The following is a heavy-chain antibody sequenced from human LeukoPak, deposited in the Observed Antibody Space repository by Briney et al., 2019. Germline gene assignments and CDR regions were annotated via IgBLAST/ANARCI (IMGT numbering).Heavy chain of an antibody. Sequence: GGSLRLSCAASGFTFSSYAMSWVRQAPGKGLEWVSAISGSGGSTYYADSVKGRFTISRDDSTNTLYLQMNSLKTEDTGVYYCAAGGRVWGQGTTVTVSS. CDR2: ISGSGGST. D-gene: IGHD3-10*01. CDR1: GFTFSSYA. V-gene: IGHV3-23*01. J-gene: IGHJ6*02. CDR3: AAGGRV.